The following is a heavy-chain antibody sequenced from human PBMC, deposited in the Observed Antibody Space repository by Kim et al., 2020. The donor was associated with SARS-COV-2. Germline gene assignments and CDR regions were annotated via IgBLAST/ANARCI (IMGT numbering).Heavy chain of an antibody. D-gene: IGHD2-15*01. CDR1: GFTFSSYA. CDR2: ISSSGGNA. J-gene: IGHJ4*01. CDR3: AKGPLSVVEVSAAVDY. Sequence: GGSLRLSCAASGFTFSSYAMYWVRQAPGKGLEWVSAISSSGGNAYYADSVKGRFTISRDNSKNTLYLQMNSLRVEDTAVFYCAKGPLSVVEVSAAVDYGG. V-gene: IGHV3-23*01.